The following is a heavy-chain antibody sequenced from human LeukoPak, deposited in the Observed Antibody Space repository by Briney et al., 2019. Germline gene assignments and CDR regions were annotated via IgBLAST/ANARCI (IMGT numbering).Heavy chain of an antibody. CDR1: GGSISSGGYH. D-gene: IGHD1-14*01. CDR3: ARDPGGYKHFDY. V-gene: IGHV4-61*02. CDR2: IYTSGST. J-gene: IGHJ4*02. Sequence: PPQTLSLTCTVSGGSISSGGYHWSWIRQPAGKGLEWIGRIYTSGSTSYNPSLKSRVTISVDTSKNQFSLKLSSVTAADTAVYYCARDPGGYKHFDYWGQGTLVTVSS.